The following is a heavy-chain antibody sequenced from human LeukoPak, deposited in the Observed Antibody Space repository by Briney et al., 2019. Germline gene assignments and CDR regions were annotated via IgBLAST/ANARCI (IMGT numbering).Heavy chain of an antibody. Sequence: GGSLRLSCAASGFIVSTNYMSWVRQAPGKGLEWVSPLYSGGTIYYADSVKGRFIISRDNSKNTLYLQMNSLRVEDTAVYYCVRDLASPDDFNIWGQGTLVTVSS. V-gene: IGHV3-66*01. CDR1: GFIVSTNY. D-gene: IGHD2-2*01. CDR3: VRDLASPDDFNI. J-gene: IGHJ3*02. CDR2: LYSGGTI.